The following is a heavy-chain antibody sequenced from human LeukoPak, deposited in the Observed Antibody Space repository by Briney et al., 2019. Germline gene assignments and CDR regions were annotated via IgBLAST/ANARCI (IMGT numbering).Heavy chain of an antibody. CDR3: AKETLDTAMASYYFDQ. CDR2: IYMRGGP. V-gene: IGHV4-4*07. J-gene: IGHJ4*02. CDR1: GGSISTYY. Sequence: SETLSLTCTVSGGSISTYYWSWIRQPAGKGLESIVRIYMRGGPNYNPSLQSRFTMSVDTSKNHFFLKLRSVTAADTAVDYGAKETLDTAMASYYFDQWGQGTLVTVSS. D-gene: IGHD5-18*01.